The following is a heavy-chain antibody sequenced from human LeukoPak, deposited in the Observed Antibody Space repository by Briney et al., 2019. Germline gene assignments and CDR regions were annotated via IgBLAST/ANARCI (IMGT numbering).Heavy chain of an antibody. CDR3: ARGLTYYYDSSGYYTRRYWYFDL. V-gene: IGHV4-34*01. CDR2: INHSGST. CDR1: GGSISGYY. Sequence: PSETLSLTCAVYGGSISGYYWSWIRQPPGKGLEWIGEINHSGSTNYNPSLKSRVTISVDTSKNQFSLKLSSVTAADTAVYYCARGLTYYYDSSGYYTRRYWYFDLWGRGTLVTVSS. D-gene: IGHD3-22*01. J-gene: IGHJ2*01.